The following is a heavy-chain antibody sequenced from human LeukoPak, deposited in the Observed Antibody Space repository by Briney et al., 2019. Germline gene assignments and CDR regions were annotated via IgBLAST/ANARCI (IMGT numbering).Heavy chain of an antibody. V-gene: IGHV4-4*07. CDR2: IHSGTT. CDR3: ARQGYYGSGSYTRFDY. CDR1: GGSISSYF. D-gene: IGHD3-10*01. J-gene: IGHJ4*02. Sequence: SETLSLTCSVSGGSISSYFLSWIRQPAGKRREWIGRIHSGTTTYNPSLKSRVTMSLDTSKNQVSLTLRSVTAADTAVYYCARQGYYGSGSYTRFDYWGQGTLVTVSS.